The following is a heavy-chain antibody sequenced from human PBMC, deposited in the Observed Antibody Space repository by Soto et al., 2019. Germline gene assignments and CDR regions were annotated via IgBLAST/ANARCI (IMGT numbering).Heavy chain of an antibody. V-gene: IGHV4-59*08. J-gene: IGHJ4*02. CDR1: GSTITSWY. D-gene: IGHD1-26*01. CDR3: ARRYGSAIDY. CDR2: IYYSGST. Sequence: TDTLSLNCTIHGSTITSWYWGWIRQPPGKGLEWIGYIYYSGSTNCNPSLKSRVTISVDASKNQFSLKLSSVTAADTAVYYCARRYGSAIDYWGQGTLVTVS.